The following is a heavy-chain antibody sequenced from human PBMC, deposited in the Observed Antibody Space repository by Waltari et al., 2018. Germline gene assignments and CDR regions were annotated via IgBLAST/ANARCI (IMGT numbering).Heavy chain of an antibody. CDR1: GYTFTAYY. V-gene: IGHV1-2*02. J-gene: IGHJ6*03. Sequence: QVQLVQSGAEVKKPAASVPVSCKASGYTFTAYYIPWVRQTPGQGLEWMGWINPNSGGTNYAQKFQGRVTMTRDTSISTAYMELSRLRSDDTAVYYCARGPAAIYYYYYMDVWGKGTTVTVSS. D-gene: IGHD2-2*01. CDR2: INPNSGGT. CDR3: ARGPAAIYYYYYMDV.